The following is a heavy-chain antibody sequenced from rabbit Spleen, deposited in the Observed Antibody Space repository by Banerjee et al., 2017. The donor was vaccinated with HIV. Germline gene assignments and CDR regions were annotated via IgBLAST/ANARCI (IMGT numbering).Heavy chain of an antibody. CDR3: ARDAGTGDYIDVYFSL. CDR2: IYTGNGKT. D-gene: IGHD8-1*01. J-gene: IGHJ4*01. Sequence: QDQLEESGGGLVKPEGSLTLTCTASGFSFSNSYDMCWVRQAPGKGLEWIGCIYTGNGKTYYASWAKGRFTISKSSSTTVTLQMTSLTAADTATYFCARDAGTGDYIDVYFSLWGQGTLVTVS. V-gene: IGHV1S45*01. CDR1: GFSFSNSYD.